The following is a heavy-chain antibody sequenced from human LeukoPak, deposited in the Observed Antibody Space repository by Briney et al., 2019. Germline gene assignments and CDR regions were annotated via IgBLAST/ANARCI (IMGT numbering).Heavy chain of an antibody. CDR1: GFTFDDYA. Sequence: PGGSLRLSCAASGFTFDDYAMHWVRQAPGKGLEWVPGISWNGGGVGYAASVKGRFTISRDNAKKSLCLQMNSLRPEDTALYYCAKGDCGSSSCTRLDNWGQGTLVTVSS. D-gene: IGHD2-2*01. V-gene: IGHV3-9*01. CDR3: AKGDCGSSSCTRLDN. CDR2: ISWNGGGV. J-gene: IGHJ4*02.